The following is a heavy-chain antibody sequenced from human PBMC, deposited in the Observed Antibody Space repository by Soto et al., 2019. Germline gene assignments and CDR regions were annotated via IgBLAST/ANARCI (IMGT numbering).Heavy chain of an antibody. D-gene: IGHD3-3*01. CDR3: AKADTSHLNWFDP. CDR1: GFTFSSHA. V-gene: IGHV3-23*01. J-gene: IGHJ5*02. Sequence: GGSLRLSCAASGFTFSSHAMSWVRQAPGKGLEWVSAIGDSGGSTYYADSVKGRFTISRDNSKNTLYLQMNSLRAEDTAVYYCAKADTSHLNWFDPWGQGTLVTVSS. CDR2: IGDSGGST.